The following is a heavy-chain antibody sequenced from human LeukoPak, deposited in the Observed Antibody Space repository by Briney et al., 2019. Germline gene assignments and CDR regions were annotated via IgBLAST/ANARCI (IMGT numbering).Heavy chain of an antibody. CDR2: ISYDGSNK. D-gene: IGHD4-17*01. J-gene: IGHJ4*02. CDR1: GFTFSSYA. V-gene: IGHV3-30*04. CDR3: ARTRQPTVTTTIPDY. Sequence: GGSPRLSCAASGFTFSSYAMHWVRQAPGKGLEWVAVISYDGSNKYYADSVKGRFTISRDNSKNTLYLQMNSLRAEDTAVYYCARTRQPTVTTTIPDYWGQGTLVTVSS.